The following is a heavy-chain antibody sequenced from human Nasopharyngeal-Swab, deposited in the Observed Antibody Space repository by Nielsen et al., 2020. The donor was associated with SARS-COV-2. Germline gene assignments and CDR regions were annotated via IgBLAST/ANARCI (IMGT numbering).Heavy chain of an antibody. V-gene: IGHV3-33*01. CDR3: ARGGYYYDSSGYYFDY. CDR2: IWYDGSNK. CDR1: GFTFSSYG. D-gene: IGHD3-22*01. J-gene: IGHJ4*02. Sequence: GGSLRLSCAASGFTFSSYGMHWVRQAPGKGLEWVAVIWYDGSNKYYADSAKGRFTISRDNSKNTLYLQMNSLRAEDTAVYYCARGGYYYDSSGYYFDYWGQGTLVTVSS.